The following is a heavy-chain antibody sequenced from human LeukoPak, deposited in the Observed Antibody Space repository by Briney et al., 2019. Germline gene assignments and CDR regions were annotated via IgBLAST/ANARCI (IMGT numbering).Heavy chain of an antibody. CDR3: ARAGRYSSSSWFDP. J-gene: IGHJ5*02. CDR1: GYTFTSYA. V-gene: IGHV7-4-1*02. Sequence: ASVKVSCKASGYTFTSYAMNWVRQAPGHGLEWMGWINNNTGNPTYAQGFTGRFVFSLDTSVSTAYLQISSLKAEDTAVYYCARAGRYSSSSWFDPWGQGTLVTVSS. CDR2: INNNTGNP. D-gene: IGHD6-6*01.